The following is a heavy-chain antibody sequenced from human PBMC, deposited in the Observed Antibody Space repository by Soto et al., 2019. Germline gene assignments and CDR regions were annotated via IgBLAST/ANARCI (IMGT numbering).Heavy chain of an antibody. CDR1: GYTFTSYG. CDR3: ARDRAYSSSWYWFDP. J-gene: IGHJ5*02. CDR2: ISAYNGNT. V-gene: IGHV1-18*01. D-gene: IGHD6-13*01. Sequence: GASVKVSCKASGYTFTSYGISWVRQAPGQGLEWMGWISAYNGNTNYAQKLQGRATMTTDTSTSTAYMELRSLRSDDTAVYYCARDRAYSSSWYWFDPWGQGTLVTVSS.